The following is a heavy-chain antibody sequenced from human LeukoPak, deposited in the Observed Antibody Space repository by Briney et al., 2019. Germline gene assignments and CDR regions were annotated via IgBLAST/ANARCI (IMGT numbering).Heavy chain of an antibody. CDR3: ATGLVALLRWAFDI. CDR2: FDPEDGET. CDR1: GYTLTELS. V-gene: IGHV1-24*01. D-gene: IGHD3-9*01. Sequence: ASVKVSCMVSGYTLTELSMHWVRQAPGKGLEWMGGFDPEDGETIYAQKFQGRVTMTEDTSTDTAYMELSSLRSEDTAVYYCATGLVALLRWAFDIWGQGTMVTVSS. J-gene: IGHJ3*02.